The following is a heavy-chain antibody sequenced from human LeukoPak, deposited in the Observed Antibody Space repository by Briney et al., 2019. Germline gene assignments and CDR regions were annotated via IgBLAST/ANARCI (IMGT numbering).Heavy chain of an antibody. CDR3: ARHRSYGMDV. CDR1: GGSISSYY. J-gene: IGHJ6*02. Sequence: SETLSLTCTVSGGSISSYYWSWIRQPPGKGLEWIGYIYYSGSTNYNPSLKSRVTISVDTSKNQSSLKLSSVTAADTAVYYCARHRSYGMDVWGQGTTVTVSS. CDR2: IYYSGST. V-gene: IGHV4-59*08.